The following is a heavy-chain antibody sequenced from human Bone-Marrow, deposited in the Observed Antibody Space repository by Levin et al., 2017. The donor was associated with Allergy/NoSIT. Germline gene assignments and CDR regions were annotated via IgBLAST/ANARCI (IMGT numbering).Heavy chain of an antibody. CDR2: IYPGGST. CDR3: ARDRVPAAPHFSY. D-gene: IGHD2-2*01. Sequence: SETLSLTCAVSGGSISSNNWWSWVRQPPGKGQEWIGEIYPGGSTNYNPSLKTRVTISLDKSKNQFSLKLTSVTAADTAVYYCARDRVPAAPHFSYWGQGTLVTVSS. CDR1: GGSISSNNW. J-gene: IGHJ4*02. V-gene: IGHV4-4*02.